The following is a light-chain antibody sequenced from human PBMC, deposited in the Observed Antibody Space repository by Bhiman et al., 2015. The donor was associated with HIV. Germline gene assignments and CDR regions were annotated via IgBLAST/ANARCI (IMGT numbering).Light chain of an antibody. V-gene: IGLV2-14*01. Sequence: QSALTQPASVSGSPGQSITISCTGTSSDVGAYNYVSWYQQQSGKAPKLMIYDVNKRPSGVSNRFSGAKSGNTASLTISGLQAEDEAHYYCSSYATSNTLLFGGGTKLTVL. CDR2: DVN. J-gene: IGLJ3*02. CDR3: SSYATSNTLL. CDR1: SSDVGAYNY.